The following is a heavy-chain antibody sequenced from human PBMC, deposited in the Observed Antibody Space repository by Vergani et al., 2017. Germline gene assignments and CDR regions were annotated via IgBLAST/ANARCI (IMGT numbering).Heavy chain of an antibody. V-gene: IGHV1-69*01. J-gene: IGHJ6*02. CDR2: IIPIFGTA. Sequence: QVQLVQSGAEVKKPGSSVKVSCKASGGTFSSYAISWVRQAPGQGLEWMGGIIPIFGTANYAQKFQGRVTITADESTSTAYMELSSLRSDDTAVYYCARVSWIQLWLRSNYYYYYGMDVWGQGTTVTVSS. CDR1: GGTFSSYA. CDR3: ARVSWIQLWLRSNYYYYYGMDV. D-gene: IGHD5-18*01.